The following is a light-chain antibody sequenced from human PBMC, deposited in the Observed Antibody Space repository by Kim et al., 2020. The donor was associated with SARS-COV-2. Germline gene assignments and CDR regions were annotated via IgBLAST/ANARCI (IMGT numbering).Light chain of an antibody. CDR3: HLYGSLPL. J-gene: IGKJ3*01. Sequence: EIVLTQSPGTLSLSPGERVTLSCRASQSVSSNYLAWYQQKPGQAPRLLIYGASSRATDIPDRFSGSGSGTDFTLTISRLEAEDFAVYYCHLYGSLPLFGPGTKVDIK. CDR2: GAS. CDR1: QSVSSNY. V-gene: IGKV3-20*01.